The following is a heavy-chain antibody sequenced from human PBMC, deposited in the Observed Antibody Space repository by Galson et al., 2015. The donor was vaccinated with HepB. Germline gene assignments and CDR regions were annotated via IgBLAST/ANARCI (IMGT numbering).Heavy chain of an antibody. CDR3: ARDRGYCSSTSCSQGWYFDL. CDR2: INAGNGNT. CDR1: GYTFTSYA. V-gene: IGHV1-3*01. D-gene: IGHD2-2*01. Sequence: SVKVSCKASGYTFTSYAMHWVRQAPGQRLEWMGWINAGNGNTKYSQKFQGRVTITRDTSASTAYMELSSLRSEDTAVYYCARDRGYCSSTSCSQGWYFDLWGRGTLVTVSS. J-gene: IGHJ2*01.